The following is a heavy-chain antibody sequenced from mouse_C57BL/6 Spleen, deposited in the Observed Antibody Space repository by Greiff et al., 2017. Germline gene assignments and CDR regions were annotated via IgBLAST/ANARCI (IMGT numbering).Heavy chain of an antibody. V-gene: IGHV1-15*01. CDR1: GYTFTDYE. CDR3: TRGGTTVVEGWYFDG. J-gene: IGHJ1*03. D-gene: IGHD1-1*01. CDR2: IDPETGGT. Sequence: QVQLQQSGAELVRPGASVTLSCKASGYTFTDYEMHWVKQTPVHGLEWIGAIDPETGGTAYNQKFKGKAILTADKSSSTAYMELRSLTSEDSALYYCTRGGTTVVEGWYFDGWGTGTTVTVSS.